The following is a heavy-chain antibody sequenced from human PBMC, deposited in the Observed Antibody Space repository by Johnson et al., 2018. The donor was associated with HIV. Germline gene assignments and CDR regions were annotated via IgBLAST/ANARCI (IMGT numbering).Heavy chain of an antibody. Sequence: VLLVESGGGVVQPGRSLRLSCAASGFTFSSYGMHWVRQAPGKGLEWVAVISYDGSNKYYADSVKGRFTISRDNSKNTLYLQMNSLRAEDTAVYYCRVVTGAFDIWGQGTMVTVSS. V-gene: IGHV3-30*03. D-gene: IGHD4-23*01. CDR2: ISYDGSNK. CDR3: RVVTGAFDI. CDR1: GFTFSSYG. J-gene: IGHJ3*02.